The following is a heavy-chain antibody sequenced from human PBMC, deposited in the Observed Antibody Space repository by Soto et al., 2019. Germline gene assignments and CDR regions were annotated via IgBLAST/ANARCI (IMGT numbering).Heavy chain of an antibody. V-gene: IGHV4-31*03. J-gene: IGHJ4*02. CDR2: IYYSGST. D-gene: IGHD1-1*01. Sequence: QVQLQESGPGLVKPSQTLSLTCTVSGGSISSGAYYWSWIRQHPGKGLEWIGYIYYSGSTYSNPSHXXRVAISVDKSKNQFSLQLSSVTAADTAVYYCAAVRQHYFDFWGQGTLVTVSS. CDR3: AAVRQHYFDF. CDR1: GGSISSGAYY.